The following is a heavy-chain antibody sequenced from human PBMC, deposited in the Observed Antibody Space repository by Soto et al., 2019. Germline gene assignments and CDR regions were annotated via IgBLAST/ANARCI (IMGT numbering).Heavy chain of an antibody. CDR3: ARHSSGWYDAFDI. CDR2: ISSSGSTI. CDR1: GFTCSDYY. J-gene: IGHJ3*02. V-gene: IGHV3-11*01. Sequence: GGSLRLSCAASGFTCSDYYMSWIRQAPGKGLEWVSYISSSGSTIYYADSVKGRFTISRDNAKNSLYLQMNSLRAEDTAVYYCARHSSGWYDAFDIWGQGTMVTVSS. D-gene: IGHD6-19*01.